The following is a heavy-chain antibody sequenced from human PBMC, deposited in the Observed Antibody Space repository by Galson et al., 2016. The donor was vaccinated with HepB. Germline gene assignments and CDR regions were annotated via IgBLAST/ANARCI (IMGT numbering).Heavy chain of an antibody. V-gene: IGHV3-30*14. D-gene: IGHD3-3*01. CDR2: ITASGTTT. CDR1: EVSFSHYA. CDR3: AKDANFWSGYPEDAFDM. Sequence: SLRLSCAASEVSFSHYAIHWVRQAPGRGLEWVASITASGTTTHYADSVEGRFTVSRDSSKKMLFLQMNSLRVEDTAVYYCAKDANFWSGYPEDAFDMWGQGTMVTVSS. J-gene: IGHJ3*02.